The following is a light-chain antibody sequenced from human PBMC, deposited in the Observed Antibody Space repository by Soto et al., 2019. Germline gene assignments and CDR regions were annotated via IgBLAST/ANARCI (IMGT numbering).Light chain of an antibody. CDR3: SSYTSSSTLV. CDR2: DVS. V-gene: IGLV2-14*01. CDR1: SSDVGGYKY. Sequence: QSALTQPASVSGSPGQSITISCTGTSSDVGGYKYVSWYQQHPGKAPKLMIFDVSNRPSGVSNRFSGSKSGNTAYLTISGLQAEDEADYYCSSYTSSSTLVFGGGTKLTVL. J-gene: IGLJ2*01.